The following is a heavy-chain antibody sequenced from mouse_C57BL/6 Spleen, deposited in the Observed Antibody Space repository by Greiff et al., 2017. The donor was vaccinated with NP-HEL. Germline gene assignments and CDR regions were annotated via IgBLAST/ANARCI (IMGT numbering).Heavy chain of an antibody. V-gene: IGHV14-4*01. J-gene: IGHJ2*01. CDR1: GFNIKDDY. CDR2: IDPENGDT. Sequence: EVQLVESGAELVRPGASVKLSCTASGFNIKDDYMHWVKQRPEQGLEWIGWIDPENGDTEYASKFQGKATITADTSSNTAYLQLSSLTSEDTAVYYSTPIYYDYWGQGTTLTVSS. CDR3: TPIYYDY.